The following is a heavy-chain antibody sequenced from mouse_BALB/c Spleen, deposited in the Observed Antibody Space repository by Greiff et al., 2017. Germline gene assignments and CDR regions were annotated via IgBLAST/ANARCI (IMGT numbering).Heavy chain of an antibody. J-gene: IGHJ2*01. Sequence: LVESGPELVKPGASVKMSCKASGYTFTSYYIHWVKQRPGQGLEWIGWIYPGDGSTKYNEKFKGKTTLTADKSSSTAYMLLSSLTSEDSAIYFCARHYGYDYYFDYWGQGTTLTVSS. V-gene: IGHV1S56*01. CDR2: IYPGDGST. D-gene: IGHD2-2*01. CDR3: ARHYGYDYYFDY. CDR1: GYTFTSYY.